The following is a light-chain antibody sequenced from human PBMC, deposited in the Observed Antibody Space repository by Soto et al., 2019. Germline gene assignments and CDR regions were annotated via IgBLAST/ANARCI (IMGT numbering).Light chain of an antibody. CDR1: SSDVGGYNY. Sequence: QSALTQPPSASGSPGQSVTISCTGTSSDVGGYNYVSWYQQHPGKAPKLMIYEVSKRPSGVPDRFSGSKSGNTASLTVSGLKVEDEADYYCSSYAGSNKVVFGGGTKLTVL. V-gene: IGLV2-8*01. J-gene: IGLJ2*01. CDR3: SSYAGSNKVV. CDR2: EVS.